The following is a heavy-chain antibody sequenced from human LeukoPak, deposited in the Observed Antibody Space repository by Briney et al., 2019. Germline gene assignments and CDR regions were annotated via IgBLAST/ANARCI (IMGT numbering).Heavy chain of an antibody. CDR3: ARAVVPAAMGYYYYYMDV. Sequence: SETLSLTCSVSGGSMNFYYWNWIRQSPGKGLQWIGYIYSSGRTNYNPSLKSRVSISVDKSNNQFSLNLRSVTAADTAVYYCARAVVPAAMGYYYYYMDVWGKGTTVTVSS. D-gene: IGHD2-2*01. V-gene: IGHV4-59*01. J-gene: IGHJ6*03. CDR2: IYSSGRT. CDR1: GGSMNFYY.